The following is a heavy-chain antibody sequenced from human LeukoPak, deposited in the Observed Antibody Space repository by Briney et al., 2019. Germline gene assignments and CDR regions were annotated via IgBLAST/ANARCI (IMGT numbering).Heavy chain of an antibody. CDR2: INPSGGST. D-gene: IGHD5-12*01. CDR3: ARDQVATIEGVFDY. Sequence: ASVKDSCKASGYTFTSYYMHWVRQAPGQGLEWMGIINPSGGSTSYAQKLQGRVTMTRDTYTITVYMELSSLRSEDAAVYYCARDQVATIEGVFDYWGQGTLVTVSS. J-gene: IGHJ4*02. CDR1: GYTFTSYY. V-gene: IGHV1-46*01.